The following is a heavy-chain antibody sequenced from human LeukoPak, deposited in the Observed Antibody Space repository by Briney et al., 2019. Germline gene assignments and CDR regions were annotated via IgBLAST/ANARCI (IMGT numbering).Heavy chain of an antibody. CDR3: ARDRLSWFGEFAPGVFDY. J-gene: IGHJ4*02. CDR2: IKQDGSEK. CDR1: GFTFSSYW. Sequence: PGGSLRLSCAASGFTFSSYWMSWVCQAPGKGLEWVANIKQDGSEKYYVDSVKGRFTISRDNAKNSLYLQMNSLRAEDTAVYYCARDRLSWFGEFAPGVFDYWGQGTLVTVSS. V-gene: IGHV3-7*01. D-gene: IGHD3-10*01.